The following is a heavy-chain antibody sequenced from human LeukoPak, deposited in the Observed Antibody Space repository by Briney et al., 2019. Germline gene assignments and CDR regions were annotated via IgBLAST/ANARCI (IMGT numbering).Heavy chain of an antibody. CDR2: ISSSSSYI. Sequence: PGGSLRLSCAASGFTFSSYSMNWVRRAPGKGLEWVSSISSSSSYIYYADSVKGRFTISRDNAKNSLYLQMNSLRAEDTAVYYCARDLTGGDSVYYYYYGMDVWGQGTTVTVSS. CDR3: ARDLTGGDSVYYYYYGMDV. J-gene: IGHJ6*02. CDR1: GFTFSSYS. V-gene: IGHV3-21*01. D-gene: IGHD4-17*01.